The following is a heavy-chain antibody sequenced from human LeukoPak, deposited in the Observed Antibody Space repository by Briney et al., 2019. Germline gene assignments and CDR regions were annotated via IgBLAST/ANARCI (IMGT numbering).Heavy chain of an antibody. Sequence: GGSLRLSCAASVFTYSNAWMSSVRQAPWKGGEWVGRIKNKYGGWTTDYAVHVKGRFTFSRDDSKNTPHLQMNSLKTEATAVYYCTGLQLWSYGGVYGMDVWGQGTTVTVS. D-gene: IGHD5-18*01. CDR1: VFTYSNAW. J-gene: IGHJ6*02. CDR2: IKNKYGGWTT. V-gene: IGHV3-15*01. CDR3: TGLQLWSYGGVYGMDV.